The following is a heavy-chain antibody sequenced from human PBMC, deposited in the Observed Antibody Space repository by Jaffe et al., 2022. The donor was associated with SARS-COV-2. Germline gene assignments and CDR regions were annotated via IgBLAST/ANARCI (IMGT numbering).Heavy chain of an antibody. V-gene: IGHV4-61*08. CDR1: GGSVTSDGHY. Sequence: QVQLQESGPGLVKPSETLSLSCSVSGGSVTSDGHYWTWIRQPPGKGLDWIGYISYNGRTNYNPSLKSRLTISVDTFKNEFSLELTSVTAADTAVYYCARGLYCDAAGCHPNNWFDPWGQGTLVTVSS. D-gene: IGHD2-21*01. CDR2: ISYNGRT. J-gene: IGHJ5*02. CDR3: ARGLYCDAAGCHPNNWFDP.